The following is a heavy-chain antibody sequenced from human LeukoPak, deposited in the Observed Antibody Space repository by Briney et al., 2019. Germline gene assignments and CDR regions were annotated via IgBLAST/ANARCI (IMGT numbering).Heavy chain of an antibody. V-gene: IGHV3-23*01. Sequence: PGGSLRLSCVASGFTFSNYVMNWVRQAPGKGLQWVASISIGTGSTYYADFVKGRFTISRDTSRNTLYLQMNSLEIEDTAVYYCAKSGRATAYWGQGTLVTVSS. CDR2: ISIGTGST. J-gene: IGHJ4*02. CDR1: GFTFSNYV. CDR3: AKSGRATAY. D-gene: IGHD3-16*01.